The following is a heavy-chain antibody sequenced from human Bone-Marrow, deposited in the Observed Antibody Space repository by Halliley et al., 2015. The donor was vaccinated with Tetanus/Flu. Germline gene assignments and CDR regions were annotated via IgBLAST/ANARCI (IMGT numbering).Heavy chain of an antibody. CDR1: GFAFSNYA. CDR3: ARGMGDFWSAYSLYGMDV. Sequence: SLRLSCAASGFAFSNYAMHWVRQAPGKGLEWVAVTLHDGSNKYYAGSVKGRFTLSRDNSKNTLYLQMSSLKPEDTAVYYCARGMGDFWSAYSLYGMDVWGQGTTVTVSS. V-gene: IGHV3-30-3*01. D-gene: IGHD3-3*01. CDR2: TLHDGSNK. J-gene: IGHJ6*02.